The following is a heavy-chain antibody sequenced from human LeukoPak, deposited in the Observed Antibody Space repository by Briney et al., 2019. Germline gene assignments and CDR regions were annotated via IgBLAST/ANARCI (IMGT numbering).Heavy chain of an antibody. CDR3: ARVSGSWGSDAFDI. CDR2: SNDSGGT. CDR1: GGTFSGYY. V-gene: IGHV4-34*10. D-gene: IGHD1-26*01. J-gene: IGHJ3*02. Sequence: TSETLSLTCAVYGGTFSGYYWSWIRQPPGKRLEWVGESNDSGGTNYNPSLKSRVTMSVDTSKNQFSLKLSSVTAADTAVYYCARVSGSWGSDAFDIWGQGTMVTVSS.